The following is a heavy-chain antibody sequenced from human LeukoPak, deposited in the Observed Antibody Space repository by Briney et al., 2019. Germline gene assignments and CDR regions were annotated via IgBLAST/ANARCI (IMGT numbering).Heavy chain of an antibody. Sequence: GGSLRLSCAVSGFTVSGNYMGWVRQAPGKGLEWVSLIYSGGTTYYADSVKGRFTISRDNSKNTLYLQMNSLGAEDTAVYYCARRAGGYSHPYDYWGQGILVTVSS. CDR2: IYSGGTT. CDR1: GFTVSGNY. V-gene: IGHV3-53*01. CDR3: ARRAGGYSHPYDY. D-gene: IGHD4-23*01. J-gene: IGHJ4*02.